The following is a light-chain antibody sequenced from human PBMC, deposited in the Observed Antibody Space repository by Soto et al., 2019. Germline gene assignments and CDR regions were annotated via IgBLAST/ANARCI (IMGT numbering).Light chain of an antibody. CDR1: SSDVGGYNY. Sequence: QSALTQPASVSGSPGQSITISCTGTSSDVGGYNYVSWYQQHPGKAPKLMIYDVSNRPSGVSNRFSGSKSGNTASLTISGLQAEDEADCYCSSYTSSSTLVVFGGGTTLTVL. CDR2: DVS. CDR3: SSYTSSSTLVV. J-gene: IGLJ2*01. V-gene: IGLV2-14*01.